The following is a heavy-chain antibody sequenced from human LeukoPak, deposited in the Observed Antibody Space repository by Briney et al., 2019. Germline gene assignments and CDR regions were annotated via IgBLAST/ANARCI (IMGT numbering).Heavy chain of an antibody. J-gene: IGHJ4*02. CDR2: INHSGST. CDR1: GGSFSGYY. Sequence: SETLSLTCAVYGGSFSGYYWSWIRQPPGKGLEWIGEINHSGSTNYNPSLKSRVTISVDTSKNQFSLKLSSVTAADTAVYYCASVDYGGNSDSYWGQRTLVTVSS. CDR3: ASVDYGGNSDSY. D-gene: IGHD4-23*01. V-gene: IGHV4-34*01.